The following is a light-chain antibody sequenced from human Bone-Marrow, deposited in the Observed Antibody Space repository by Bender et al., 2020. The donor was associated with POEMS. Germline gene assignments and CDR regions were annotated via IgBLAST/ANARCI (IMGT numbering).Light chain of an antibody. CDR3: CSYTSTSTLV. Sequence: QSVLTQPPSVSGAPGQRVTISCTGTSTDVGGYTYVSWYQQHPGKAPKLMIYEVSTRASGVSNRFSGSKSANTASLTISGLQAEDEADYFCCSYTSTSTLVFGGGTKVTVL. J-gene: IGLJ3*02. V-gene: IGLV2-14*01. CDR1: STDVGGYTY. CDR2: EVS.